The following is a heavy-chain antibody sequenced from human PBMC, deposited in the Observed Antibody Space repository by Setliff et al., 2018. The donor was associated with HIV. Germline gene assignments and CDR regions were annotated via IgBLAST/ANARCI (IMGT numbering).Heavy chain of an antibody. Sequence: PSETLSLTCTVSGGSINDFYWSWIRQPAGKGLEWIGRIYGSGTTYYNPSLKSRISMSIDTSKNEFSLKLRSVTAADTAVYYCARESEVRGPLITPYYYYYMDVWGNGTTVTVSS. CDR1: GGSINDFY. CDR2: IYGSGTT. J-gene: IGHJ6*03. D-gene: IGHD3-10*01. CDR3: ARESEVRGPLITPYYYYYMDV. V-gene: IGHV4-4*07.